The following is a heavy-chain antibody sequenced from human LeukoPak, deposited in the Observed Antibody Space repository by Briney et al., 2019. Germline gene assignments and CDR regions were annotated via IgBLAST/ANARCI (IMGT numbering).Heavy chain of an antibody. CDR1: GYKFSDYG. D-gene: IGHD3-10*01. CDR3: ARDGLVRGVVDAFDV. V-gene: IGHV1-18*01. J-gene: IGHJ3*01. CDR2: ISRDNENE. Sequence: ASVKVSCKTSGYKFSDYGVSWVRQAPGQGLEWMGSISRDNENEKYAQKFQGRVSMTTDTPATTVYMELRSLTSDDTALYYCARDGLVRGVVDAFDVWGQGTMVTVSS.